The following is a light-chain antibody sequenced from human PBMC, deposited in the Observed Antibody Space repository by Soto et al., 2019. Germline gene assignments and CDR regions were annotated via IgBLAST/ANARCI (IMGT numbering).Light chain of an antibody. CDR3: QQSFGTTWT. J-gene: IGKJ1*01. CDR2: AAS. CDR1: QTILTY. Sequence: DIQMTQSPSSLSASVGDTVTITCRASQTILTYLNWYQQKPGKAPKLLIYAASSLQSGVPSRFSGGGSATDFTLTISSLQREDCATYYCQQSFGTTWTFGRGTNVDIK. V-gene: IGKV1-39*01.